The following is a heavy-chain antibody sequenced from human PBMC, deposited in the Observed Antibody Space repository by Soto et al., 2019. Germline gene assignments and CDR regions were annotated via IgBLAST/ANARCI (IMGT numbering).Heavy chain of an antibody. CDR2: VSYDGSAE. V-gene: IGHV3-30*18. D-gene: IGHD5-12*01. CDR1: GFTFSSHG. Sequence: GGSLRLSCAASGFTFSSHGMHWVRQAPGKGLEWVAIVSYDGSAEYYADFAKGRFTISRDNSKNTVFLQMSGLRPEDTAVYYCAKDPWDGYGRAEYFQHWGQGTLVTVSS. J-gene: IGHJ1*01. CDR3: AKDPWDGYGRAEYFQH.